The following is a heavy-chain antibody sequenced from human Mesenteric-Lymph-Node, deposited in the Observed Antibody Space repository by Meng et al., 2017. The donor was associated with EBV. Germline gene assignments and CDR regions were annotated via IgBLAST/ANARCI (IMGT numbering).Heavy chain of an antibody. V-gene: IGHV4-31*03. J-gene: IGHJ5*02. Sequence: QVLLQESGPGLVKPSQTLSLTCTVSGGSISSCGFYWSWIRQHPGKGLEWIGYIYYSGSTYYNPSLRSRVAISIDTSKNQFSLKLTSVTAADTAVYFCARTNYGDYNWFDPWGQGTLVTVSS. CDR2: IYYSGST. CDR1: GGSISSCGFY. D-gene: IGHD4-17*01. CDR3: ARTNYGDYNWFDP.